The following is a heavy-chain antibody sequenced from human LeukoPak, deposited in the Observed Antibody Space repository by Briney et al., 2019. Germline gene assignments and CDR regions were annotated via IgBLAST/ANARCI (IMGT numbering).Heavy chain of an antibody. CDR3: ARDRAVAGNSD. D-gene: IGHD6-19*01. CDR2: IYTSGST. CDR1: GGSISSGSYY. J-gene: IGHJ4*02. V-gene: IGHV4-61*02. Sequence: SQTLSLTCTVSGGSISSGSYYWSWIRQPAGKGLEWIGRIYTSGSTNYNPSLKSRVTISVDTSKNQFSLKLSSVTAADTAVYYCARDRAVAGNSDWGQGTLVTVSS.